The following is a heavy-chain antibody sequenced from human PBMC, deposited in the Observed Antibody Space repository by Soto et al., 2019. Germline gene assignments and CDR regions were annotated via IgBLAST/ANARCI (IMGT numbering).Heavy chain of an antibody. D-gene: IGHD2-21*02. Sequence: QVQLEESGGGVVQPGRSLRLSCAVSGFSFSNYDMHWVRQAPGKGPEWVAVISTDGSKQYYGASVKGRFTISRDNSKNTLYLEMNSLRGEDTALYYCARDPWNTFCGGDCYAVAFQQWGRGALVIVSS. V-gene: IGHV3-30*04. CDR1: GFSFSNYD. CDR3: ARDPWNTFCGGDCYAVAFQQ. J-gene: IGHJ1*01. CDR2: ISTDGSKQ.